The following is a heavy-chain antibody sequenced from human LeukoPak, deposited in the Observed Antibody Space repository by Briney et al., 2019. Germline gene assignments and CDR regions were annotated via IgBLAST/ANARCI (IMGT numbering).Heavy chain of an antibody. Sequence: PSETLSLTCAVSGGSISSGGYSWSWIRQPPGKGLEWIGYIYHSGSTYYNPSLKSRVTISVDRSKNQFSLKLSSVTAADTAVYSCARKYSSGLDYWGQGTLVTVSS. D-gene: IGHD6-19*01. CDR3: ARKYSSGLDY. J-gene: IGHJ4*02. V-gene: IGHV4-30-2*01. CDR2: IYHSGST. CDR1: GGSISSGGYS.